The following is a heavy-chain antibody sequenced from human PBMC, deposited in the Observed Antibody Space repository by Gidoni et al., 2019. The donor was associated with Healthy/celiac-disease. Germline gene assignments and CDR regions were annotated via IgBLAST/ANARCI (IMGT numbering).Heavy chain of an antibody. Sequence: EVQLVESGGGLVQPGRSMRLSCAASGFTFDDYAMHWVRPAPGKGLEWFSGMSWKSGIIGYADSVKGRFTISRDNAKNSRYLQMNSLRAEDTAVYYCAKVEYQLLLGPLDYWGQGTLVTVSS. CDR3: AKVEYQLLLGPLDY. V-gene: IGHV3-9*01. J-gene: IGHJ4*02. D-gene: IGHD2-2*01. CDR1: GFTFDDYA. CDR2: MSWKSGII.